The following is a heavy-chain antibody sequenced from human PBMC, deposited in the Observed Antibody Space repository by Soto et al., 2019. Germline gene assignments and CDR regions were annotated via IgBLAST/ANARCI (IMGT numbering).Heavy chain of an antibody. CDR2: IDWDDVK. Sequence: SGPTLVNPTQTLTLTCTFSGFSLSTSGMCVSWIRQPPGKALEWLALIDWDDVKYYSTSLKTRLTISKDTSKNQVVLTMTNMDPVDTATYYCARIRNTRGSGWYFDLWGRGTLVTVSS. CDR1: GFSLSTSGMC. V-gene: IGHV2-70*01. J-gene: IGHJ2*01. CDR3: ARIRNTRGSGWYFDL. D-gene: IGHD6-19*01.